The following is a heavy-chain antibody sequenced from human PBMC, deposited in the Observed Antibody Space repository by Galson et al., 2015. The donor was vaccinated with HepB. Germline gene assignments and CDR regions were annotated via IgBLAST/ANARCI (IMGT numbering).Heavy chain of an antibody. CDR2: IKQDGSEK. CDR3: ARDSGLLWFGAANYFDY. V-gene: IGHV3-7*01. Sequence: SLRLSCAASGFTFSSYWMSWVRQAPGKGLEWVANIKQDGSEKYYVDSVKGRFTISRDNAKNSLYLQMNSLRAEDTAVYYCARDSGLLWFGAANYFDYWGQGTLVTVSS. D-gene: IGHD3-10*01. J-gene: IGHJ4*02. CDR1: GFTFSSYW.